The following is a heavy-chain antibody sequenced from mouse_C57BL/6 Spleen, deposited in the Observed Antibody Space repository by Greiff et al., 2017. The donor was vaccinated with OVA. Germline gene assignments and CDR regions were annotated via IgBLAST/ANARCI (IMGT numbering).Heavy chain of an antibody. Sequence: EVMLVESGGGLVKPGGSLKLSCAASGFTFSDYGMHWVRQAPEKGLEWVAYISSGSSTIYYADTVKGRFTISRDNAKNTLFLQMTSLRSEDTAMYYCASEGIYDGYPYAMDYWGQGTSVTVSS. CDR1: GFTFSDYG. V-gene: IGHV5-17*01. J-gene: IGHJ4*01. D-gene: IGHD2-3*01. CDR2: ISSGSSTI. CDR3: ASEGIYDGYPYAMDY.